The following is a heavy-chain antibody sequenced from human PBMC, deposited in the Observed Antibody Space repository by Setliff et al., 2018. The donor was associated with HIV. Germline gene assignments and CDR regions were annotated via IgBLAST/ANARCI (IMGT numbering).Heavy chain of an antibody. D-gene: IGHD2-15*01. CDR1: GFTFSDYY. Sequence: SLRLSCTASGFTFSDYYMSWIRQSPGKGLEWISYISSSGTTIYYADSVKGRFTISRDNAKNSLYLEMNSLRAEETAVYYCARDLRSSHGSPNYFDYWGRGALVTVSS. J-gene: IGHJ4*02. CDR2: ISSSGTTI. CDR3: ARDLRSSHGSPNYFDY. V-gene: IGHV3-11*04.